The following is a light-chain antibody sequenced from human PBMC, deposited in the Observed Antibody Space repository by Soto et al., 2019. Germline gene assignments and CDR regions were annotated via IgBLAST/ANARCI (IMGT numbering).Light chain of an antibody. Sequence: DIVMTQTPLSLRVTLGQPASISCSCSQCPVDGDGITFLSWLHQRPGQPPRLLIYKVSNRFSGVPDRFSGSGAGTDFTLKINTVEAEDVGVYYCMQDALYSTFGQGTKVDIK. CDR1: QCPVDGDGITF. J-gene: IGKJ1*01. CDR2: KVS. V-gene: IGKV2-24*01. CDR3: MQDALYST.